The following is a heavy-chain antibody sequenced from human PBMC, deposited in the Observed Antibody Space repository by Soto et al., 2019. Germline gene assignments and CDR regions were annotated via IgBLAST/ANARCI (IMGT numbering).Heavy chain of an antibody. V-gene: IGHV1-8*01. CDR3: TRQVPPGSSRF. Sequence: APVKVSCKASGYTFTSYDMNWVRQAPGQGLEWVGWINPTSEYTAHAQKFQGRVTLTREISTATAYRELSSLTSEDTAVYFCTRQVPPGSSRFRGPATQVTVSS. D-gene: IGHD3-16*01. CDR2: INPTSEYT. CDR1: GYTFTSYD. J-gene: IGHJ4*02.